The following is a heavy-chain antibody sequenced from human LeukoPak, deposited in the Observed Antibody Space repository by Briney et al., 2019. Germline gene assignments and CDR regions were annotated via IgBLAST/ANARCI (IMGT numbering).Heavy chain of an antibody. D-gene: IGHD4-17*01. Sequence: SGGSLRLSCAASGFTFSSYEMNWVRQAPGKGLEWVSYISSSGSTRYYADSVKGRFTFSRDDDKNLLYLDMNSLRAEDTAVYYCARGHTAVTRHFDFWGQGTLVTVSS. CDR1: GFTFSSYE. CDR2: ISSSGSTR. V-gene: IGHV3-48*03. CDR3: ARGHTAVTRHFDF. J-gene: IGHJ4*02.